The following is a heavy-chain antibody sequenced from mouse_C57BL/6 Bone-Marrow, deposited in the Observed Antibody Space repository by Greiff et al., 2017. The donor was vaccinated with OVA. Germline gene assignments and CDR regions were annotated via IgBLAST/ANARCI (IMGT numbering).Heavy chain of an antibody. CDR1: GYTFTSYW. CDR3: ARKGIY. Sequence: QVHVKQSGAELVKPGASVKLSCKASGYTFTSYWMQWVKQRPGQGLEWIGEIDPSDSYTNYNQKFKGKATLTVDTSSSTAYMQLSSLTSEDSAVYYCARKGIYWGQGTTLTVSS. J-gene: IGHJ2*01. V-gene: IGHV1-50*01. CDR2: IDPSDSYT.